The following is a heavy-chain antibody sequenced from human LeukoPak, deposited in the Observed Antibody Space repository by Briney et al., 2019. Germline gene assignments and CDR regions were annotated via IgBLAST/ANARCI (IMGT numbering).Heavy chain of an antibody. CDR3: AKGKAVVTAIFPVGY. J-gene: IGHJ4*02. Sequence: PGGSLRLSCAASGFTFSSYWMSWVRQAPGKGLEWVANIKQDGSEKYYVDSVKGRFTISRDNAKNSLYLQMNSLRAEDTAVYYCAKGKAVVTAIFPVGYWGQGTLVTVSS. V-gene: IGHV3-7*01. D-gene: IGHD2-21*02. CDR1: GFTFSSYW. CDR2: IKQDGSEK.